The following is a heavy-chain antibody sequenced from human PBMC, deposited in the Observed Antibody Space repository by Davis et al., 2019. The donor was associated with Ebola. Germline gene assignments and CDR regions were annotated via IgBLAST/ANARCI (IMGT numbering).Heavy chain of an antibody. Sequence: AASVKVSCKASAYTFTGYYIHWVRQAPGQGLEWMGWINPHSGDTKYSQKFQGWVTMTRDTPISTAYMELNRLTSDDTAVYYCARDRVCSGATCYAYFDFWGQGTLVTVSS. V-gene: IGHV1-2*04. CDR3: ARDRVCSGATCYAYFDF. CDR1: AYTFTGYY. D-gene: IGHD2-15*01. CDR2: INPHSGDT. J-gene: IGHJ4*02.